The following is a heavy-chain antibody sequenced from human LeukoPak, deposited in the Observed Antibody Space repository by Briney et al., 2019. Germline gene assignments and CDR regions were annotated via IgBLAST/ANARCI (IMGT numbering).Heavy chain of an antibody. CDR2: INSSSVDT. CDR3: ASGTYRLGDY. J-gene: IGHJ4*02. CDR1: GFSFSTYA. V-gene: IGHV3-23*01. D-gene: IGHD3-10*01. Sequence: GGSLRLSCAASGFSFSTYAMSWVRQAPGKGLEWISGINSSSVDTHYAESVKGRFRVSRDNSKTTLYLQMNSLRAEDTAVYYCASGTYRLGDYWGQGVLVAVSS.